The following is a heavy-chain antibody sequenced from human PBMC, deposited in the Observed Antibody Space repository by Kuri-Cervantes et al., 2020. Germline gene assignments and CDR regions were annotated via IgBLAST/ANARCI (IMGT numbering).Heavy chain of an antibody. CDR3: ARGGYLDY. CDR1: GFTFSSYA. J-gene: IGHJ4*02. D-gene: IGHD3-22*01. Sequence: GESLKISCAASGFTFSSYAMHWVRQAPGKGLEYVSAISSNGGSTYYANSVKGRFTISRDNSKSTLYLQMGSLRAEDMAVYYCARGGYLDYWGQGTLVTVSS. V-gene: IGHV3-64*01. CDR2: ISSNGGST.